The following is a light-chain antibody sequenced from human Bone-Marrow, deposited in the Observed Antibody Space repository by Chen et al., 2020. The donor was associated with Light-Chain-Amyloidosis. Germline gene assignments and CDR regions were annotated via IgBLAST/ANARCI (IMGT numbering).Light chain of an antibody. J-gene: IGLJ3*02. CDR3: QVWDRSSDRPV. CDR1: NIGSTS. Sequence: SYVRPQPSSVSVAPGQPATIACGGHNIGSTSVHWYQQTPGQAPLLVGYDDRDRPSGLPELLSGSNSGNTATLTSSGVEAGDEADYYCQVWDRSSDRPVFGGGTKLTVL. CDR2: DDR. V-gene: IGLV3-21*02.